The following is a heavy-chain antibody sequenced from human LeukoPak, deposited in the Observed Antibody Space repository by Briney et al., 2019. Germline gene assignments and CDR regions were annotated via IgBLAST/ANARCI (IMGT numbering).Heavy chain of an antibody. V-gene: IGHV4-59*01. CDR3: ARGRVADFWSGYYLFDY. CDR2: IYYSGST. CDR1: GGSISSYY. J-gene: IGHJ4*02. D-gene: IGHD3-3*01. Sequence: SETLSLTCTVSGGSISSYYWSWIRQPPGKGLEWIGYIYYSGSTNYNPSLKSRVTISVDTSKNQFSLKLSSVTAADTAVYYCARGRVADFWSGYYLFDYWGQGTLVTVSS.